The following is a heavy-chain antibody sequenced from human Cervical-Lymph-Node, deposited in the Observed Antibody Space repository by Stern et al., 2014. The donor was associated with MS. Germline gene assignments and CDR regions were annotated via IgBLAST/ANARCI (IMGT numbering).Heavy chain of an antibody. V-gene: IGHV1-46*03. CDR3: ARATFDDSSAYFQYYFDH. D-gene: IGHD3-22*01. CDR2: INPSGGNT. Sequence: QVQLVQSGAEVRKPGASVKVSCKASGYTFTTYYMHWVRQAPGQGLEWMGVINPSGGNTNYAQKFQGRVTMTRGTSTSTVYMELSSLRSEATAMYYCARATFDDSSAYFQYYFDHWGQGTLVTVSS. CDR1: GYTFTTYY. J-gene: IGHJ4*02.